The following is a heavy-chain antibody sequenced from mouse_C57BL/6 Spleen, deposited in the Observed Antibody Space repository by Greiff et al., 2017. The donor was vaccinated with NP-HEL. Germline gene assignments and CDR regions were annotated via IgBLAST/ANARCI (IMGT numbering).Heavy chain of an antibody. Sequence: VQLQQSGAELVRPGASVKLSCTASGFNIKDYYMHWVKQRPEQGLEWIGRIDPEDGDTEYAPKFQGQATMTADTSSNPAYLQLSSLTSEDTAVYYCTSYYYGSSSFDYWGQGTTLTVSS. D-gene: IGHD1-1*01. V-gene: IGHV14-1*01. CDR3: TSYYYGSSSFDY. CDR1: GFNIKDYY. J-gene: IGHJ2*01. CDR2: IDPEDGDT.